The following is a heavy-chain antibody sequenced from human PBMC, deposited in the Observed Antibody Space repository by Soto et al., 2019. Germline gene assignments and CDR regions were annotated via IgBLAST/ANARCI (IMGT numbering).Heavy chain of an antibody. CDR3: ARETLYCSSTSCYGIYFDY. V-gene: IGHV1-69*01. J-gene: IGHJ4*02. Sequence: QVQLVQSGAEVKKPGSSVKVSCKASGGTFSSYAISWVRQAPGQGLEWMGGIIPIFGTANYAQKFQGRVTITADESTSTAYMELSSPRSEDTAVYYCARETLYCSSTSCYGIYFDYWGQGTLVTVSS. CDR2: IIPIFGTA. CDR1: GGTFSSYA. D-gene: IGHD2-2*01.